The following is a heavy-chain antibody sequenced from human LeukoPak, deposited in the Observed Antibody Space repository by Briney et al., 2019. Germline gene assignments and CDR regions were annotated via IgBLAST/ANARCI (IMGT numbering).Heavy chain of an antibody. D-gene: IGHD3-22*01. CDR2: IYTSGST. V-gene: IGHV4-4*07. Sequence: PSETLSLTRTVSGGSISSYYWSWIRQPAGKGLEWIGRIYTSGSTNYNPSLKSRVAISVDTSKNQFSLRLSSVTAADTAVYYCAREALYYYDSSGYYGNDYWGQGTLVTVSS. J-gene: IGHJ4*02. CDR3: AREALYYYDSSGYYGNDY. CDR1: GGSISSYY.